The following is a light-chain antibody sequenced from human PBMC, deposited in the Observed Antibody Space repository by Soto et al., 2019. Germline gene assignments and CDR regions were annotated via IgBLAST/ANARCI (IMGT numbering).Light chain of an antibody. Sequence: QTVVTQEPSLTVSPGGTVTLTCASPTGAVTSGYYPNWFQQKPGQPPRALIYSTTYKHSWTPARFSGSLLGGKAALTLSGVQPEDEADYYCLLLYGEGVVFGGGTKLTVL. J-gene: IGLJ2*01. CDR2: STT. CDR1: TGAVTSGYY. CDR3: LLLYGEGVV. V-gene: IGLV7-43*01.